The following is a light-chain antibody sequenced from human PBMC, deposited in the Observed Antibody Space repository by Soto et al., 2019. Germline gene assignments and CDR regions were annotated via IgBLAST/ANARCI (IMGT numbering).Light chain of an antibody. Sequence: AIQMTQSPSSLSASVGDRVTITCRASQGIRDDLAWYQQKPGKAPKLLIYSASSLPSGVPSRFSGSGSGTDFTLTISSLQPEDFATYYCQQYKSYWTFGQGTKVDIK. J-gene: IGKJ1*01. V-gene: IGKV1-6*01. CDR3: QQYKSYWT. CDR1: QGIRDD. CDR2: SAS.